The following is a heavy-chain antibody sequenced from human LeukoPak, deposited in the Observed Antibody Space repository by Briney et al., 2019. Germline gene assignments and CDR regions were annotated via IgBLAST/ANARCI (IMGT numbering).Heavy chain of an antibody. D-gene: IGHD3-3*01. Sequence: ASVKVSCKASGYTFTNYGMNWVRQAPGQGLEWMGWMNPNSGNTGYAQKFQGRVTMTRNTSISTAYMELSSLRSEDTAVYYCARLTYYDFWSGYQWFDPWGQGTLVTVSS. CDR3: ARLTYYDFWSGYQWFDP. CDR2: MNPNSGNT. V-gene: IGHV1-8*02. J-gene: IGHJ5*02. CDR1: GYTFTNYG.